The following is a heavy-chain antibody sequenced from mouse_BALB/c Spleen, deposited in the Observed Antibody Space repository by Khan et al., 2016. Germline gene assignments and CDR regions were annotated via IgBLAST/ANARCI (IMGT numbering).Heavy chain of an antibody. V-gene: IGHV1-9*01. J-gene: IGHJ4*01. D-gene: IGHD2-10*02. CDR1: GYTFSSYW. CDR2: ILPGSGST. Sequence: QVQLKQSGAELMKPGASVKISCKATGYTFSSYWIEWVKQRPGHGLEWIGEILPGSGSTNYNEKFKGKATFTADTSSNTAYMQLSSLTSEDSAVYYCARWGYGNYYAMDYWGQGTSVTVSS. CDR3: ARWGYGNYYAMDY.